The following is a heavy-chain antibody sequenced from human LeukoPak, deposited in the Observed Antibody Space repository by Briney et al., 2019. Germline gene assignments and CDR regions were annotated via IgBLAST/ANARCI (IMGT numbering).Heavy chain of an antibody. D-gene: IGHD5-12*01. CDR3: ARVVGDGATYVPFDY. CDR1: GGSISSYY. J-gene: IGHJ4*02. Sequence: SETLSLTCTVSGGSISSYYWSWIRQPPGKGLEWIGTIYYSRTTYYNPSLKSRVTMSVDTSKNQFSLNLSSVTAADTAVYYCARVVGDGATYVPFDYWGQGTLVTVSS. V-gene: IGHV4-59*04. CDR2: IYYSRTT.